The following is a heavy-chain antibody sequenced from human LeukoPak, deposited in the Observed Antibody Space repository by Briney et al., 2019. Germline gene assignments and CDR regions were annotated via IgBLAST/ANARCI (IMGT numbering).Heavy chain of an antibody. J-gene: IGHJ6*03. D-gene: IGHD3-22*01. Sequence: SSETLSLXCAVYGGSFSGYYWSWIRQPPGKGLEWIGEINHSGSTSYNPSLKSRVTISVDTTKNQFSLKLSSVTAADTAVYYCARGSTPYYYDSSGYYPTYYYCYMDVWGKGTTVTVSS. V-gene: IGHV4-34*01. CDR3: ARGSTPYYYDSSGYYPTYYYCYMDV. CDR2: INHSGST. CDR1: GGSFSGYY.